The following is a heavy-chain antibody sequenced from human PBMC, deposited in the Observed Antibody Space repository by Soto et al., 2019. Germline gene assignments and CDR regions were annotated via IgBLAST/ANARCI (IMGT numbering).Heavy chain of an antibody. Sequence: QVRLVQSGAEVKKPGASVKVSCKTSGYTFSCCGVSWVRQAPGQGIAWMGWISVNNGNTKYAQKVQDRVTMTTDTSTSTAYMELRCLRSADTAVYYCARDGNIEAAGAQPLLPWRQGTLVNVSS. D-gene: IGHD6-13*01. CDR1: GYTFSCCG. CDR3: ARDGNIEAAGAQPLLP. J-gene: IGHJ4*02. V-gene: IGHV1-18*01. CDR2: ISVNNGNT.